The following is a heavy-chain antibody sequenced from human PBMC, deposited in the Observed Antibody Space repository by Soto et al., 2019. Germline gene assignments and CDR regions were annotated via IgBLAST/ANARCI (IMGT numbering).Heavy chain of an antibody. CDR2: ISAYNGNT. CDR1: GYTFTSYG. J-gene: IGHJ6*02. V-gene: IGHV1-18*01. CDR3: ARDRALSSQGNYGMDG. Sequence: GASVKVSCKASGYTFTSYGISWVRQAPGQGLEWMGWISAYNGNTNYAQKLQGRVTMTTDTSTSTAYMELRSLRSDDTAVYYCARDRALSSQGNYGMDGWRQGTTVTVSS. D-gene: IGHD6-13*01.